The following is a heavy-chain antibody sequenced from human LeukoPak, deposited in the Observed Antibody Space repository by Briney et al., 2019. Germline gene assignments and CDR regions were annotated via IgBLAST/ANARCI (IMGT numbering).Heavy chain of an antibody. CDR1: GFIFDDYT. CDR2: ISGDGGST. D-gene: IGHD3-10*01. V-gene: IGHV3-43*02. CDR3: ARDNYGSGSYLDY. J-gene: IGHJ4*02. Sequence: GGSLRLSCAASGFIFDDYTMYWVRQAPGKGLEWVSLISGDGGSTYYADFVKGRFTISRDKSKNSLYLQMKTLRPDDTASYYCARDNYGSGSYLDYWGQGTLVTVSS.